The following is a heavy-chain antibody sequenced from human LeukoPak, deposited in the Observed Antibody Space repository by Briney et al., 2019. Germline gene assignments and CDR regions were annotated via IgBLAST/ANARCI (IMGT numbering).Heavy chain of an antibody. CDR3: ARHEGYCSSTSCYPEAFDI. Sequence: GESLKISCKDSGYSFTSYWIGWVRQMPGKGLEWMGIIYPGDSDTRYSPSFQGQVTISADKSINTAYLQWSSLKASDTAMYYCARHEGYCSSTSCYPEAFDIWGQGTMVTVSS. D-gene: IGHD2-2*01. J-gene: IGHJ3*02. V-gene: IGHV5-51*01. CDR2: IYPGDSDT. CDR1: GYSFTSYW.